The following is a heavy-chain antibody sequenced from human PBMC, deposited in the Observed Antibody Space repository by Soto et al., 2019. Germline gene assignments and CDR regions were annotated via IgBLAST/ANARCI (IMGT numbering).Heavy chain of an antibody. CDR1: GYDFIDHY. CDR3: ARALNPYFGPGSLHGFFDF. J-gene: IGHJ4*02. CDR2: INPNGGVA. D-gene: IGHD3-10*01. V-gene: IGHV1-2*02. Sequence: ASVKVSCKASGYDFIDHYLHWLRPAPGQGLEGMGWINPNGGVAKYAQKFQGRITMTGDTSITTVYMSLSGLTSDDTALYYCARALNPYFGPGSLHGFFDFWGQGTQVTVSS.